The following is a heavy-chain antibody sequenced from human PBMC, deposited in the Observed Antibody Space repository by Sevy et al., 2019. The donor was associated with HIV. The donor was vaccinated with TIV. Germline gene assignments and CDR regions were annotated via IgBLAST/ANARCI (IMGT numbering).Heavy chain of an antibody. Sequence: SKTLSLTCTVSGGSISRNSHYWGWIRQPPGKGLEWIGSIYYSGSTYYDPSLKSRVTISGDTSKNQFSLKLSSVTAADTAVSYCATHALSITIFGVVTRNWFDPWGQGTLVPVSS. CDR1: GGSISRNSHY. CDR2: IYYSGST. J-gene: IGHJ5*02. D-gene: IGHD3-3*01. CDR3: ATHALSITIFGVVTRNWFDP. V-gene: IGHV4-39*01.